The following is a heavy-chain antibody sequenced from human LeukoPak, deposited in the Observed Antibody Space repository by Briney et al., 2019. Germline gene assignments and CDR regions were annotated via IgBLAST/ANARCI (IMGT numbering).Heavy chain of an antibody. J-gene: IGHJ4*02. Sequence: SETLSLTCAVYGGSFSGYYWSWIRQPPGKGLEWIGEIIHSGSTYYNPSLKSRVTISVDTSRNQFSLKLSSVTAADTAVYYCARGMGYGYNYNWGQGTLVTVSS. D-gene: IGHD5-24*01. CDR2: IIHSGST. CDR3: ARGMGYGYNYN. V-gene: IGHV4-34*01. CDR1: GGSFSGYY.